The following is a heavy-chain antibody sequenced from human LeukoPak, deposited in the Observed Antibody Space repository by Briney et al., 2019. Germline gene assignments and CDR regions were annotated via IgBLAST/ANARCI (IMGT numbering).Heavy chain of an antibody. Sequence: PSETLSLTCTVSGGSISSSYWSWIRQPAGKGLEWIGRVYTSGSTNYNYNPSLKSRLTMSVDTSKNQFSLKLSSGTAADTAVYYCARDPNSALWGQGTLVTVSS. D-gene: IGHD2-21*01. CDR3: ARDPNSAL. V-gene: IGHV4-4*07. CDR2: VYTSGST. J-gene: IGHJ4*02. CDR1: GGSISSSY.